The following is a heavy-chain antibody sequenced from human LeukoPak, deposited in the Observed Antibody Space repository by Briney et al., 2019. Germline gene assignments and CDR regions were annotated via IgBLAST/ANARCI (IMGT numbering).Heavy chain of an antibody. V-gene: IGHV3-48*04. D-gene: IGHD2-2*02. CDR3: ARDRSYSIPD. CDR1: GFTFSNYP. J-gene: IGHJ4*02. Sequence: PGGSLRLSCVASGFTFSNYPMIWVRQAPGKGLKWLSYIDGSSSTIYYEASVKGRFTISRDSAKNSVYLQMNSLRVEDTAVYYCARDRSYSIPDWGQGTLVTVSS. CDR2: IDGSSSTI.